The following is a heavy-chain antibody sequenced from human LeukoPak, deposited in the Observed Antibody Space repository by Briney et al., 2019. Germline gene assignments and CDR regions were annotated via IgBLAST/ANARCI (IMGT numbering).Heavy chain of an antibody. D-gene: IGHD2-8*01. CDR3: ARDKVVLMVYPKNWFDP. Sequence: ASVKVSCKASGYIFTGYYMHWVRQAPGQGLEWMGWINPNSGGTNYAQKFQGRVTMTRDTSISTAYMELSRLRSDDTAVYYCARDKVVLMVYPKNWFDPWGQGTLVTVSS. CDR2: INPNSGGT. CDR1: GYIFTGYY. J-gene: IGHJ5*02. V-gene: IGHV1-2*02.